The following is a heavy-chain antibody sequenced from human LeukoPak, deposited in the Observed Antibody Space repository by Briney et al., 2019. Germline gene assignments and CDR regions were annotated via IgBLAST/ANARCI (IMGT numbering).Heavy chain of an antibody. CDR3: ARVEGDSSGSNWVDP. CDR1: GYTFTSYG. CDR2: ISAYNGNT. Sequence: ASVKVSCKASGYTFTSYGISWARQAPGQGLEWMGWISAYNGNTNYAQKLQGRVTMTTDTSTSTAYMELRSLRSDDTAVYYCARVEGDSSGSNWVDPWGQGTLVTVSS. J-gene: IGHJ5*02. D-gene: IGHD6-19*01. V-gene: IGHV1-18*01.